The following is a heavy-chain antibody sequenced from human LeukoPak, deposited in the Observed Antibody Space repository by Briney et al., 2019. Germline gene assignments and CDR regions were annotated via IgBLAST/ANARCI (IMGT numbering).Heavy chain of an antibody. CDR1: GYTFTSYY. D-gene: IGHD2-21*02. CDR2: INPSGGST. CDR3: AREGVVVTATRSGPFDY. Sequence: ASVKVSCKASGYTFTSYYMHWVRQAPGQGLEWMGIINPSGGSTSYAQKFQGRVTMTRDMSTSTVYMELSSLRSEDTAVYYCAREGVVVTATRSGPFDYWGQGTLVTVSS. J-gene: IGHJ4*02. V-gene: IGHV1-46*01.